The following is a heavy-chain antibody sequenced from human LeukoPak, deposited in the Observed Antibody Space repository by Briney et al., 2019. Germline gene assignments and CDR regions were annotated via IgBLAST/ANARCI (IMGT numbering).Heavy chain of an antibody. Sequence: ASVKVSFKASGYTFTDYYMHWVRLAPPPGLEWMGWINPYSGDTNYAQKCQGRVTMTRDTSISTAYMELSSLRSDDTAVYYCARSSYYSSLRIDDFWGQGTLVTVSS. D-gene: IGHD2-2*01. V-gene: IGHV1-2*02. J-gene: IGHJ4*02. CDR1: GYTFTDYY. CDR2: INPYSGDT. CDR3: ARSSYYSSLRIDDF.